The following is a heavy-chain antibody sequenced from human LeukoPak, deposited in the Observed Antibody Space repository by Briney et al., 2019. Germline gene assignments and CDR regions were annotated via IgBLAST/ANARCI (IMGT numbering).Heavy chain of an antibody. CDR3: ARDSGYSSSWYDAFDI. Sequence: GALRLSCAASGFTFDDYGMSWVRQAPGKGLEWVSGINWNGGSTGYADSVKGRFTISRDNAKNSLYLQMNSLRAEDTALYYCARDSGYSSSWYDAFDIWGQGTMVTVSS. J-gene: IGHJ3*02. CDR2: INWNGGST. D-gene: IGHD6-13*01. CDR1: GFTFDDYG. V-gene: IGHV3-20*04.